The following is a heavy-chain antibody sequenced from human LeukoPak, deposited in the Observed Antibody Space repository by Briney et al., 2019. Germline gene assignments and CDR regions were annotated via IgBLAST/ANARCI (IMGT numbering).Heavy chain of an antibody. D-gene: IGHD4-17*01. Sequence: ASVKVSCKVSGYTLSELSIHWVRQAPGKGLEWVGGLDPNDGETIYAQKFQGRVIMTEDTSTDTAYMELSSLRSEDTAVFYCATSHTTYADYEPPDYWGQGTLVTVSS. CDR2: LDPNDGET. J-gene: IGHJ4*02. V-gene: IGHV1-24*01. CDR1: GYTLSELS. CDR3: ATSHTTYADYEPPDY.